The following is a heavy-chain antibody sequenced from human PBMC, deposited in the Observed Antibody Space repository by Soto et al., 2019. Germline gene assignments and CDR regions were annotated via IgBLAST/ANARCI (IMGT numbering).Heavy chain of an antibody. D-gene: IGHD6-25*01. J-gene: IGHJ4*02. CDR3: ARERTAADFDY. V-gene: IGHV4-30-2*01. Sequence: QLQLQESGSGLVKPSQTLSLTCAVSGGSISSGGDSWSWIRQPPGKGLEWIGYIYHTGGTYYNPSLKSRVTISVDKSQNQFSLNLSSVTAADTAVYYCARERTAADFDYWGQGTLVTVSS. CDR1: GGSISSGGDS. CDR2: IYHTGGT.